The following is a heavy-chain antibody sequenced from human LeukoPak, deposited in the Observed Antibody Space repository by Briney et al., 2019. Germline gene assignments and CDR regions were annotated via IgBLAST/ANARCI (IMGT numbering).Heavy chain of an antibody. CDR1: GYTFTGYY. V-gene: IGHV1-2*02. D-gene: IGHD5-18*01. Sequence: ASVKVSCKASGYTFTGYYLHWVRQAPGQGLEWMGCVNPNSGDTNYAQKFQGSVTMTRDTSISTVYMELSSLRSDDTAVYYCARVSGYSYGPRENWFDPWGQGTLVTVSS. CDR2: VNPNSGDT. J-gene: IGHJ5*02. CDR3: ARVSGYSYGPRENWFDP.